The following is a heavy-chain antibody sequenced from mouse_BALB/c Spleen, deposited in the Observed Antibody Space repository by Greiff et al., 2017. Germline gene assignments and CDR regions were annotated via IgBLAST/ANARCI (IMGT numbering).Heavy chain of an antibody. CDR3: ARNDYDGAWFAY. CDR2: IWGDGST. V-gene: IGHV2-6-7*01. CDR1: GFSFTGYG. D-gene: IGHD2-4*01. J-gene: IGHJ3*01. Sequence: VKLVESGPGLVAPSQSLSITCTASGFSFTGYGVNWVRQPPGKGLEWLGMIWGDGSTDYNSALKSRLSISKDNSKSHVFLKMNSLQTDDTARYYCARNDYDGAWFAYWGQGTLVTVSA.